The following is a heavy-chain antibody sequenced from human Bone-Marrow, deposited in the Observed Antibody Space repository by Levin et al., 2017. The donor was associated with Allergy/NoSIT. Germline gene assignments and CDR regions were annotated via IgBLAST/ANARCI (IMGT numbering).Heavy chain of an antibody. J-gene: IGHJ4*02. CDR2: ISFDGITT. Sequence: GGSLRLSCAASGFTFSDYGMHWVRQAPGKGLEWVAVISFDGITTYYLDSVKGRFTISRDNSNNTLYLQVNSLRPEDTAVYYCVRGSPLARGLFDLFGRGTAVTVSS. V-gene: IGHV3-30*03. CDR1: GFTFSDYG. CDR3: VRGSPLARGLFDL. D-gene: IGHD3-10*01.